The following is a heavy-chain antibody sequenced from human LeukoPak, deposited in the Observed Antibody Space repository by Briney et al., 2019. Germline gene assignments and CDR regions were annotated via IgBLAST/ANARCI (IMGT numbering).Heavy chain of an antibody. CDR3: ARLSKVGAPYYFDY. CDR1: GGSISSGGYY. CDR2: IYYSGST. J-gene: IGHJ4*02. V-gene: IGHV4-31*03. Sequence: SETLSLTCTVSGGSISSGGYYWSWIRQHPGKGLEWIGYIYYSGSTYYNPSLKSRVTISIDTSKNQFSLKLTSVTAADTAVYYCARLSKVGAPYYFDYWGQGTLVTVSS. D-gene: IGHD1-26*01.